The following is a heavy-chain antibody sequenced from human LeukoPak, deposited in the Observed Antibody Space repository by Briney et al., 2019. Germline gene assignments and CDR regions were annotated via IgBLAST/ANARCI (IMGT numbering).Heavy chain of an antibody. D-gene: IGHD4-17*01. CDR2: INHSGST. CDR1: GGSFSGYY. CDR3: AGAFTYGGNSGYYYYGMDV. Sequence: SETLSLTCAVYGGSFSGYYWSWIRQPPGKGLEWIGEINHSGSTNYNPSLKSRVTISVDTSKNQFSLKLSSVTAADTAVYYCAGAFTYGGNSGYYYYGMDVWGQWTTVTVSS. V-gene: IGHV4-34*01. J-gene: IGHJ6*02.